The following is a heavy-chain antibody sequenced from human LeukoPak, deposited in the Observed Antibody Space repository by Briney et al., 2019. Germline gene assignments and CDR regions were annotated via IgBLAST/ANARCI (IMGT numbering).Heavy chain of an antibody. CDR2: ISYDRSNK. D-gene: IGHD5-12*01. V-gene: IGHV3-30*03. CDR3: GRLMGGYDSYFYGMDV. J-gene: IGHJ6*02. Sequence: PGGSLRLSCAASGFTFSSFGMHWVRQAPGKGLEWVAVISYDRSNKYYADSVKGRFTISRDNSQNTLYLQVNSLRLEDTAVYYCGRLMGGYDSYFYGMDVWGQGTTVTVSS. CDR1: GFTFSSFG.